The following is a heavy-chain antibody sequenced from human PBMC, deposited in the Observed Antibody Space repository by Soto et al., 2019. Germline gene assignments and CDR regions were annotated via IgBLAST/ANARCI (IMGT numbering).Heavy chain of an antibody. Sequence: PGGSLRLSCAASGFTFSSYAMSWVRQAPGKGLEWVSAISGSGGSTYYADSVKGRFTISRDNSKNTLYLQMNSLRAEDTAVYYCASGGTYYYDSSGYYAWLSFDYWGQGTQVTVSS. V-gene: IGHV3-23*01. J-gene: IGHJ4*02. D-gene: IGHD3-22*01. CDR1: GFTFSSYA. CDR2: ISGSGGST. CDR3: ASGGTYYYDSSGYYAWLSFDY.